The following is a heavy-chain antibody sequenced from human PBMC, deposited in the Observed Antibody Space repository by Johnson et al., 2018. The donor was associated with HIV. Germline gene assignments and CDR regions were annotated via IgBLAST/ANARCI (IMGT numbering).Heavy chain of an antibody. D-gene: IGHD1-26*01. CDR1: GFTFDDYG. Sequence: MQLVESGGTVIRPGGSLRLSCAASGFTFDDYGMSWVRQTPGKGLEWVSGISWNGGSTGYANSVKGRFTISRDNAKKSLYLQMNSLRAEETAVYYCARLEELLRAFDIWGQGTMVTVSS. J-gene: IGHJ3*02. CDR3: ARLEELLRAFDI. V-gene: IGHV3-20*04. CDR2: ISWNGGST.